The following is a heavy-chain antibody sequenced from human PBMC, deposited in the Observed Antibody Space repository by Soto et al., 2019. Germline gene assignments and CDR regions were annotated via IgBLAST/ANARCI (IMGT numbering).Heavy chain of an antibody. CDR3: ARHNGYNFPGRDY. D-gene: IGHD1-1*01. J-gene: IGHJ4*02. Sequence: EVQLVQSGAEVKKPGESLKISCKASGYNFPKYWIGWVRQMPGKGLEWMGIIYPDDSDTRYSPSFLGQVTISVDKSISTAYLQWSSLKASDSAMYFCARHNGYNFPGRDYWGQGTLVTVSS. V-gene: IGHV5-51*01. CDR1: GYNFPKYW. CDR2: IYPDDSDT.